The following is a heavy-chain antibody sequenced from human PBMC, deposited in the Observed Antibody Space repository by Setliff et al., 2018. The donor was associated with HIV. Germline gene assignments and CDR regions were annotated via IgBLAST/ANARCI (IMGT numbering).Heavy chain of an antibody. CDR3: ARGHYDILTGYFFDL. Sequence: ASVKVSCKASGYTFTGHSLYWMRQAPGQGLEWMVRINPYSGDTNYAQTSQGRVTLTRDTSITTAFMELSRLSSDDTALYYCARGHYDILTGYFFDLWGRGTLVTVSS. CDR1: GYTFTGHS. D-gene: IGHD3-9*01. J-gene: IGHJ2*01. CDR2: INPYSGDT. V-gene: IGHV1-2*06.